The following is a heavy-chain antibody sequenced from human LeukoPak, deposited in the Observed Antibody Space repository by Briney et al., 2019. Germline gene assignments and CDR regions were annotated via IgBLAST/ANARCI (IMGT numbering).Heavy chain of an antibody. CDR3: LRGETITADRPAVDV. Sequence: GASVKVSCKASGYTFTDYYIHWLRQAPGRGLEWVSWINPTTGEIKSPQNFQRRATMSWDTSLGTAFMEVSRLTSDDTAVYYCLRGETITADRPAVDVWGKGTTVIVSS. J-gene: IGHJ6*04. D-gene: IGHD5-12*01. CDR2: INPTTGEI. CDR1: GYTFTDYY. V-gene: IGHV1-2*02.